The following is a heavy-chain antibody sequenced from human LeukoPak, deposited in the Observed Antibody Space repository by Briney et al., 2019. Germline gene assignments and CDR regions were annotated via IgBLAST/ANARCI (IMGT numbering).Heavy chain of an antibody. CDR1: GFTVSSNY. CDR2: IYSGGST. CDR3: ARGGYSYGDFDY. Sequence: GGSLRLSRAASGFTVSSNYMSWVRQAPGKGLEWVSVIYSGGSTYYADSVKGRFTISRDNSKNTLYLQMNSLRAEDTAVYYCARGGYSYGDFDYWGQGTLVTVSS. J-gene: IGHJ4*02. V-gene: IGHV3-53*01. D-gene: IGHD5-18*01.